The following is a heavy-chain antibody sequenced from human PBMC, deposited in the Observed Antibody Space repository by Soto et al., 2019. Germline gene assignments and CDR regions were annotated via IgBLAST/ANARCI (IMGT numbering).Heavy chain of an antibody. Sequence: EVQLVQSGAEVKKRGESLKISCKGSGYSFTTYWIAWVRQMPGKGLEWMGFIYPGDSDTRYSPSFQGQVTIPADKSIGNAHLQWSSLKAADAAMYYCASHRWDTRDVDAFDIWGQGTMVTVSS. CDR3: ASHRWDTRDVDAFDI. CDR1: GYSFTTYW. D-gene: IGHD5-18*01. V-gene: IGHV5-51*01. J-gene: IGHJ3*02. CDR2: IYPGDSDT.